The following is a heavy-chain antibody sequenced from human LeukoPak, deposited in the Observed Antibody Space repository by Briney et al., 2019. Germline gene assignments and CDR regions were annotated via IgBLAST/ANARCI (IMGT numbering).Heavy chain of an antibody. J-gene: IGHJ4*02. D-gene: IGHD6-19*01. V-gene: IGHV3-7*01. CDR3: ARDPEYSSGWYEPFDY. Sequence: GGSLRLSCAASGFTFSSYWMSWVRQAPGKGLEWVANIKQDGSEKYYVDSVKGRFTISRDNAKNSLYLQMNSLRAEDTAVYYCARDPEYSSGWYEPFDYWGQGTLVTVSS. CDR1: GFTFSSYW. CDR2: IKQDGSEK.